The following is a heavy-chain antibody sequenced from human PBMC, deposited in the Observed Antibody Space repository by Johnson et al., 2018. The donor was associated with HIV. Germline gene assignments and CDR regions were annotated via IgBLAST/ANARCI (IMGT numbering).Heavy chain of an antibody. CDR1: GFTFSSYA. D-gene: IGHD1-26*01. CDR3: AKVNLRYSVFTGAFDI. CDR2: ISGSGGST. J-gene: IGHJ3*02. Sequence: VQLVESGGGLVQPGGSLRLSCAASGFTFSSYAMSWVRQAPGKGLEWVSAISGSGGSTYYADSVKGRFPISRDNSKNTLYLQMNSLRAEDTAVYYCAKVNLRYSVFTGAFDIWGQGTMVTVSS. V-gene: IGHV3-23*04.